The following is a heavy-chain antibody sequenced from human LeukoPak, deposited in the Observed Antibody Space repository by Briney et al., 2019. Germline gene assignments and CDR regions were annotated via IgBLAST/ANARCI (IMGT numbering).Heavy chain of an antibody. CDR2: IYTSGST. CDR3: ARIYCGGDCRGYYYHYYMDV. V-gene: IGHV4-61*02. Sequence: SETLSLTCTVSGGSISSGSYYWSWIRQPAGKGLEWIGRIYTSGSTKYNPSLKSRVTISVDTSKNQFSLKLSSVTAADTAVYYCARIYCGGDCRGYYYHYYMDVWGKGTTVTISS. J-gene: IGHJ6*03. CDR1: GGSISSGSYY. D-gene: IGHD2-21*02.